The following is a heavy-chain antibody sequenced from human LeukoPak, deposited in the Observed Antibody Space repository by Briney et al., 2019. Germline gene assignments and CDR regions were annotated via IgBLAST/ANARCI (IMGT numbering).Heavy chain of an antibody. CDR3: ASMGIAVAGGNFDY. Sequence: GGSLRLSCAASGFTFSSYEMNWVRQAPGKGLEWVSYISGSGSTIYYADSVKGRFTISRDNAKNSLYLQMNSLRAEDTAVYYCASMGIAVAGGNFDYWGQGTLVTVSS. J-gene: IGHJ4*02. CDR2: ISGSGSTI. D-gene: IGHD6-19*01. CDR1: GFTFSSYE. V-gene: IGHV3-48*03.